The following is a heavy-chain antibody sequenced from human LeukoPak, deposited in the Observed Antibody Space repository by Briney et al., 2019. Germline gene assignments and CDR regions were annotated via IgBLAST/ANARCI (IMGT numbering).Heavy chain of an antibody. Sequence: PSETLSLTCAVYGGSFSGYYWSWIRQPPGKGLEWIGEINHSGSTNYNPSLKSRVTISVDTSKNQFSLKLSSVTAADTAVYYCARADINPMVRGVTNWFDPWGQGTLVTVSS. CDR1: GGSFSGYY. D-gene: IGHD3-10*01. CDR2: INHSGST. V-gene: IGHV4-34*01. CDR3: ARADINPMVRGVTNWFDP. J-gene: IGHJ5*02.